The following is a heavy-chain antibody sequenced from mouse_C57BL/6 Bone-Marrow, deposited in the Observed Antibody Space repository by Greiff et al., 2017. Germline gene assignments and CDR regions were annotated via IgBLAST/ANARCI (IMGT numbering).Heavy chain of an antibody. CDR3: ARHSDY. CDR1: GFTFSDYY. Sequence: EVMLVESGGGLVQPGGSLKLSCAASGFTFSDYYMYWVRQTPEKRLEWVAYISNGGGSTYYPDTVKGRFTISRDNAKNTLYLQMGRLKSEDTAMYYCARHSDYWGQGTSVTVSS. J-gene: IGHJ4*01. V-gene: IGHV5-12*01. CDR2: ISNGGGST.